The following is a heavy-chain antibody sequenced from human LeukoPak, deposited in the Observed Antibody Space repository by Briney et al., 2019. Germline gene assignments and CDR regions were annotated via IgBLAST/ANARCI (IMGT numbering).Heavy chain of an antibody. J-gene: IGHJ3*02. CDR1: GYTLTGYL. D-gene: IGHD3-16*02. V-gene: IGHV1-2*02. CDR3: AISEKEDALHI. Sequence: ASVKVSCKASGYTLTGYLMHCVPQPPGQGLEWMGWINPNSGGTNYAQKFQGRVTMTRDTSVSTAHIELSRLRSGDTSVYQCAISEKEDALHIWGQGRKVTVSS. CDR2: INPNSGGT.